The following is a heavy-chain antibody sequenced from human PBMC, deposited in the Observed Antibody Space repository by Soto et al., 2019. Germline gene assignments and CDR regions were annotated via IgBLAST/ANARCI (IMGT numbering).Heavy chain of an antibody. CDR1: GFTFGSYE. D-gene: IGHD6-19*01. CDR3: ARDFGVSSGWLDY. CDR2: ISSRGTTI. V-gene: IGHV3-48*03. J-gene: IGHJ4*02. Sequence: GGSLRLSCAASGFTFGSYEMNWVRQAPGKGLEWVSYISSRGTTIYYADSVKGRFTISRDNAKNSLFLQMNSLRAEDTAVYYCARDFGVSSGWLDYWGQGTLVTVSS.